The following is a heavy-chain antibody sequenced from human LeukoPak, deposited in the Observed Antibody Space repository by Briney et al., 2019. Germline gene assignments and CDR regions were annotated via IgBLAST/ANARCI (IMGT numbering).Heavy chain of an antibody. CDR1: GFTFSSYG. V-gene: IGHV3-30*02. D-gene: IGHD1/OR15-1a*01. CDR2: IRYDGSNK. J-gene: IGHJ3*02. CDR3: ARGKGTLVDAFDI. Sequence: PGGSLRLSCAASGFTFSSYGMHWVRQAPGKGLEWVAFIRYDGSNKYYADSVKGRFTISRDNSKNTLYLQMNSLRAEDTAVYYCARGKGTLVDAFDIWGQGTMVTVSS.